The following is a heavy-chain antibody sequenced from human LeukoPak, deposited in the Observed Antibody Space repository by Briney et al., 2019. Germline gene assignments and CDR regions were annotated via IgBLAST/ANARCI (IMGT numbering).Heavy chain of an antibody. CDR3: ARESDGDYYINY. CDR2: IYYSGST. D-gene: IGHD4-17*01. V-gene: IGHV4-30-4*01. J-gene: IGHJ4*02. CDR1: GGSISSGDYY. Sequence: SETLSLTCTVPGGSISSGDYYWSWIRQPPGKGLEWIGYIYYSGSTYYNPSLKSRVTISVDTSKNQFSLKLSSVTAADTAVYYCARESDGDYYINYWGQGTLVTVSS.